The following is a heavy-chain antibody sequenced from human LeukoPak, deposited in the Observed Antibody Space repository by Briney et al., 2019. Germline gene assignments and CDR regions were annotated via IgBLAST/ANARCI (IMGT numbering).Heavy chain of an antibody. Sequence: KPSETLSLTCTVSGGSISSSSYYWGWIRQPPGKGLEWIGSIYYSGSTYYNPSLKSRVTISADTSKNQFSLKQSSVTTADTAVYYYARHSHSSGWYLYAFDIWGQGTMVTVSS. V-gene: IGHV4-39*01. D-gene: IGHD6-19*01. CDR2: IYYSGST. CDR3: ARHSHSSGWYLYAFDI. CDR1: GGSISSSSYY. J-gene: IGHJ3*02.